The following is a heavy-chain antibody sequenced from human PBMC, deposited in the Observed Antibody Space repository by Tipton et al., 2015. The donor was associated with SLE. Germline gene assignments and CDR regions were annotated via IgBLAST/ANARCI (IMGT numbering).Heavy chain of an antibody. CDR2: ISDSGDRT. CDR1: RFIFATYG. CDR3: ARSTWGSVYAFDI. Sequence: SLRLSCAASRFIFATYGMTWVRQAPGKGLEWVSSISDSGDRTYYAYSVKGRFTISRDNSKSTLYLQMNSLRAEDAAVYYCARSTWGSVYAFDIWGQGTMVTVSS. V-gene: IGHV3-23*01. J-gene: IGHJ3*02. D-gene: IGHD7-27*01.